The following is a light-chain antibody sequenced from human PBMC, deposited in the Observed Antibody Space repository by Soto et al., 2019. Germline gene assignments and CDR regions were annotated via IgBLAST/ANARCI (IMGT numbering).Light chain of an antibody. CDR1: QRIRTC. J-gene: IGKJ1*01. CDR3: QQRYPPPLT. CDR2: AAS. Sequence: DSQITQYTSALAASIKNRVTITFRASQRIRTCLSWYQHKTGKAPKLLIYAASSLESGVPSRFSGTGSGRDLSLSSSSVLPADLPSQSCQQRYPPPLTLGQGTKVDIK. V-gene: IGKV1-39*01.